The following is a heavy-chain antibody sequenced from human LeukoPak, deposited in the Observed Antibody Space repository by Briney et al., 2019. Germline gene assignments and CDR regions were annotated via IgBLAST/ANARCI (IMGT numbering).Heavy chain of an antibody. Sequence: SGGSLRLSCVASGFTFSNYSLNWVRQAPGMGLEWVASISSSGHHIYYSDSVKGRFTISRDNAKNSLYLQMNSLRAEDTAVYYCAREYSSSSGRSFDYWGQGTLVTVSS. D-gene: IGHD6-6*01. J-gene: IGHJ4*02. CDR2: ISSSGHHI. V-gene: IGHV3-21*01. CDR3: AREYSSSSGRSFDY. CDR1: GFTFSNYS.